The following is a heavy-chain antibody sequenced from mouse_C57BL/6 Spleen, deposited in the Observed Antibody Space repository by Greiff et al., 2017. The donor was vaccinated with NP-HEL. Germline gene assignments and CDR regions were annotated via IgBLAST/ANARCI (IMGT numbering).Heavy chain of an antibody. Sequence: EVQLVESGGDLVKPGGSLKLSCAASGFTFSSYGMSWVRQTPDKRLEWVATISSGGSYTYYPDSVKGRFTISRDNAKNTLYLQMSSLKSEDTAMYYCAKDYDGRFAYWGQGTLVTVSA. D-gene: IGHD2-4*01. CDR1: GFTFSSYG. J-gene: IGHJ3*01. V-gene: IGHV5-6*01. CDR2: ISSGGSYT. CDR3: AKDYDGRFAY.